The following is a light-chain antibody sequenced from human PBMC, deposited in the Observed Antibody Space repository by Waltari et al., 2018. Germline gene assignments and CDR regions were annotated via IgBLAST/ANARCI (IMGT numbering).Light chain of an antibody. Sequence: QAALTQPRSVSGSLGQSVTISCTGTASDIGAYNYVSWYRQHPGTAPKLIIFDVSRRPSGVSDRFSASKSANTASLTISGLQAEDEADYYCCSYAGRYLFGGGTRVTVL. CDR3: CSYAGRYL. V-gene: IGLV2-11*01. J-gene: IGLJ7*01. CDR2: DVS. CDR1: ASDIGAYNY.